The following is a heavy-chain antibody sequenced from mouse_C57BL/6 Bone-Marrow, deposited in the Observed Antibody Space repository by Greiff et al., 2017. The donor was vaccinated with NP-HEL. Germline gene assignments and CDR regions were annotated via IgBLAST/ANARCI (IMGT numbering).Heavy chain of an antibody. CDR1: GYTFTEYT. CDR2: FYPGSGSL. CDR3: ARHGDYFGSSYGYFDV. J-gene: IGHJ1*03. Sequence: QVQLKESGAELVKPGASVKLSCKASGYTFTEYTIHWVKQRSGQGLEWIGWFYPGSGSLKYNEKFKDKATSTADKSSSTVYMDLSRLTSEDSAVYFCARHGDYFGSSYGYFDVWGTGTTVTGSS. D-gene: IGHD1-1*01. V-gene: IGHV1-62-2*01.